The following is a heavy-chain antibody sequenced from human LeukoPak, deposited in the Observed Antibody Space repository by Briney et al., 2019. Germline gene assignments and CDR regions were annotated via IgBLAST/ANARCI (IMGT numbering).Heavy chain of an antibody. Sequence: SETLSLTCTVSGGSISSYYWSWIRQPPGKGLEWIGYIYTSGSTIYNPSLKSRVTISVDTSKNQFSLKLSSVTAADTAVYYCARDQKAFDIWGQGTMVTVSS. V-gene: IGHV4-4*09. CDR3: ARDQKAFDI. CDR2: IYTSGST. CDR1: GGSISSYY. J-gene: IGHJ3*02.